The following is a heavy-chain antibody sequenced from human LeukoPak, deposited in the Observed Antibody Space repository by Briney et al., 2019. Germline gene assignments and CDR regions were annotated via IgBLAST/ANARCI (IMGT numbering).Heavy chain of an antibody. D-gene: IGHD5/OR15-5a*01. V-gene: IGHV3-66*02. CDR2: IYGGGGNT. CDR3: ARGVSTTNFDY. Sequence: GGCPRLSCAASGFTASSSYMSWARQAPGKGLEWGSIIYGGGGNTYYADSVKGRFTISRDTSKNTLYLQMNTLRVEDTAVYYCARGVSTTNFDYWGQGTLVTVSS. J-gene: IGHJ4*02. CDR1: GFTASSSY.